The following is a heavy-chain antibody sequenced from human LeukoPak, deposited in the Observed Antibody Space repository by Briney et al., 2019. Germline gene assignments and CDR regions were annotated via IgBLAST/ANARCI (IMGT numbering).Heavy chain of an antibody. CDR2: ISGSSKSI. J-gene: IGHJ6*03. CDR3: VRDRTGWYSSSWYYYYYYMDV. CDR1: GFSFSSHD. Sequence: GGSLRLSCATSGFSFSSHDMNWVRQAPGQGLEWVSSISGSSKSIDYADSLKGRFAISRDNARNSLFLQMNSLRVEDTGVYYCVRDRTGWYSSSWYYYYYYMDVWGKGTTVTISS. V-gene: IGHV3-21*06. D-gene: IGHD6-13*01.